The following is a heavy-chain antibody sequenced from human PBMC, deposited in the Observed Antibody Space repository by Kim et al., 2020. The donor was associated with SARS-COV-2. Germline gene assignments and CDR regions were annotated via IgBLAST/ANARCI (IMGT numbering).Heavy chain of an antibody. CDR2: ISGSGGST. J-gene: IGHJ1*01. CDR1: GFSISSYA. V-gene: IGHV3-23*01. Sequence: GGSLRLSCAASGFSISSYAMSWVRQAPGKGLEWVAAISGSGGSTYYADSVKVRFTISRSNSKNTLYLHMNSLRAEATAAYYCAKDRRSYISSWPDDWGQG. CDR3: AKDRRSYISSWPDD. D-gene: IGHD6-13*01.